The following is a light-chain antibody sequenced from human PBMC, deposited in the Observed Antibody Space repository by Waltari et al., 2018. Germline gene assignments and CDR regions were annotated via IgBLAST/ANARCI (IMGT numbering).Light chain of an antibody. CDR1: QNISSY. Sequence: DVQMTQSPSSLSASVGDRVTITCRASQNISSYLNWYQQKPGKAPKLLIYAASSLQSGVPSRFSGSESGTDFTLTISSLQPEDFASYFSQQTYITPITFGQGTRLDIK. CDR3: QQTYITPIT. CDR2: AAS. V-gene: IGKV1-39*01. J-gene: IGKJ5*01.